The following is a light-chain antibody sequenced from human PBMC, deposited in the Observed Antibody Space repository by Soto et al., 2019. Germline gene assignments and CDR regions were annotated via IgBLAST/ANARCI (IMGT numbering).Light chain of an antibody. J-gene: IGLJ1*01. CDR2: EVS. CDR1: SNDVGGYNF. V-gene: IGLV2-8*01. CDR3: SSYAGNNIFYV. Sequence: QSVLAQPPSASGSPGQSVTISCAGTSNDVGGYNFVSWYQQHPGKAPKLMIFEVSKRPSGVPDRFSGSKSGNTASLTVSGLQAEDEADYYCSSYAGNNIFYVFGTGTKVPVL.